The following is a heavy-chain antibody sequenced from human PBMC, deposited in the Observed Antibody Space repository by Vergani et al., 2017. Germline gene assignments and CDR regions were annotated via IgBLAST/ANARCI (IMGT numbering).Heavy chain of an antibody. Sequence: QVQLVQSGAEVKKPGASVKVSCKASGYTFTGYYMHWVRQAPGQGLEWMGWINPNSGGTNYAQKFQGRVTMTRDTSISTAYMALSRLRSDDTAVYYCARDGDYCTNGVCLGYFQHWGQGTLVTVSS. CDR2: INPNSGGT. V-gene: IGHV1-2*02. CDR3: ARDGDYCTNGVCLGYFQH. J-gene: IGHJ1*01. D-gene: IGHD2-8*01. CDR1: GYTFTGYY.